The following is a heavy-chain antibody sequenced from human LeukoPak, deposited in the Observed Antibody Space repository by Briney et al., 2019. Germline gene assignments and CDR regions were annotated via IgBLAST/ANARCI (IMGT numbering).Heavy chain of an antibody. D-gene: IGHD3-10*01. J-gene: IGHJ4*02. Sequence: PGGSLRLSCAASRFSFSTYWMTWVRQAPGKGLEWVANINENGSEKNYVDSVKGRFTISRDNAKNSVYLQMNSLRAEDTAVYYCWGARGDHWGQGTLVTVSS. CDR1: RFSFSTYW. CDR2: INENGSEK. V-gene: IGHV3-7*01. CDR3: WGARGDH.